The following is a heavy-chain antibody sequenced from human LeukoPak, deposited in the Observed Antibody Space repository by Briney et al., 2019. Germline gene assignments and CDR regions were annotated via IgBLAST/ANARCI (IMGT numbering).Heavy chain of an antibody. V-gene: IGHV3-30*02. CDR1: GFTFSAFG. J-gene: IGHJ4*02. CDR2: IPYDGSDK. D-gene: IGHD3-9*01. Sequence: PGGSLRLSCAASGFTFSAFGMHWVRQAPGKGLEWVTFIPYDGSDKYYADSVKGRFTISRDNAKNSLYLQMNSLRAEDTALYYCAKANYDILTMGHFDYWGQGTLVTVSS. CDR3: AKANYDILTMGHFDY.